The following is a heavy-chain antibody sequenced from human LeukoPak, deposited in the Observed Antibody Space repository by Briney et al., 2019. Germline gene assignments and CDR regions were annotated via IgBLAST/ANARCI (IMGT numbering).Heavy chain of an antibody. CDR2: IYYSGNT. Sequence: SETLSLTCTVSGGSISSSNYYWGWIRQPPGKGLEWIGSIYYSGNTYYNPSLKSRVTISVDTSKNQFSLKLTSVTAADTAVYYCARDNDFFDYWGQGTLVTVSS. CDR3: ARDNDFFDY. V-gene: IGHV4-39*07. CDR1: GGSISSSNYY. J-gene: IGHJ4*02.